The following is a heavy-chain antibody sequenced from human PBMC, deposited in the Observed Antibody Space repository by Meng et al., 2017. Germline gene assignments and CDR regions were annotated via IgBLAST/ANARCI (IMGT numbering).Heavy chain of an antibody. CDR2: ISAYNGNT. CDR1: GHTFTSYG. V-gene: IGHV1-18*01. J-gene: IGHJ5*02. Sequence: QGQLGQAAAEVKKAGASGKVSRKASGHTFTSYGISWVRQAPGQGLEWMGWISAYNGNTNYAQKIQGRVTMTTDTSTSTAYMELRSLRSDDTAVYYCAREGGGHCSGGSCYLNWFDPWGQGTLVTVSS. CDR3: AREGGGHCSGGSCYLNWFDP. D-gene: IGHD2-15*01.